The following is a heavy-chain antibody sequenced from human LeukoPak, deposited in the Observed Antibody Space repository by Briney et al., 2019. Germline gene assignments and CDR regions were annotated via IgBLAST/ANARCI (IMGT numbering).Heavy chain of an antibody. V-gene: IGHV4-39*07. CDR3: ARSDTAMVYFDY. Sequence: SETLSLTCTVSGGSISSSSYYWGWIRQPPGKGLEWIGSIYYSGSTYYNPSLKSRVTISVDTSKNQFSLNLSSVTAADTAVYYCARSDTAMVYFDYWGQGTLVTVSS. CDR2: IYYSGST. J-gene: IGHJ4*02. D-gene: IGHD5-18*01. CDR1: GGSISSSSYY.